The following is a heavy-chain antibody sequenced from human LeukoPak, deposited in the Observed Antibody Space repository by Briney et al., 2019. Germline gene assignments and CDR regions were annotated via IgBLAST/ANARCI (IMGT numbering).Heavy chain of an antibody. CDR3: ARGPYSYDSSGAFDI. CDR1: GGSISSYY. CDR2: IYYSGST. D-gene: IGHD3-22*01. V-gene: IGHV4-59*08. J-gene: IGHJ3*02. Sequence: SETLSLTCTVSGGSISSYYWSWIRQPRGQGLEWIGYIYYSGSTNYNPSLKSRVTISVDTSKNQFSLKLSSVTAADTAVYFCARGPYSYDSSGAFDIWGQGTMVTVSS.